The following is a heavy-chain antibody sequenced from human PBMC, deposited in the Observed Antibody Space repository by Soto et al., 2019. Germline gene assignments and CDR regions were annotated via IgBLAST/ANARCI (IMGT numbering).Heavy chain of an antibody. CDR3: ARWGTTGGLDV. D-gene: IGHD3-16*01. CDR2: TSYDGSNK. J-gene: IGHJ4*02. CDR1: GFTFRSYV. V-gene: IGHV3-30*19. Sequence: QVQLVEAGGGVVQPGTSLRLSCVGSGFTFRSYVIHWVRQAPGKGLEWVALTSYDGSNKYYDDSVKGRFTISRDNSRNTVDLQMDNLRLEDTALYYGARWGTTGGLDVWGQGTLVSVSS.